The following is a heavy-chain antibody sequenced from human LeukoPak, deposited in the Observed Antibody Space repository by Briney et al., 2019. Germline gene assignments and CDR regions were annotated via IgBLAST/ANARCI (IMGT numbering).Heavy chain of an antibody. CDR3: AKDPRYYYDSSGYYYGILYYFDY. J-gene: IGHJ4*02. Sequence: PGRSLRLSCAASGFTFSSYGMHWVRQAPGKGLEWVAVISYDGSNKYYADSVKGRFTISRDNSKNTPYLQMNSLRAEDTAVYYCAKDPRYYYDSSGYYYGILYYFDYWGQGTLVTVSS. V-gene: IGHV3-30*18. CDR1: GFTFSSYG. CDR2: ISYDGSNK. D-gene: IGHD3-22*01.